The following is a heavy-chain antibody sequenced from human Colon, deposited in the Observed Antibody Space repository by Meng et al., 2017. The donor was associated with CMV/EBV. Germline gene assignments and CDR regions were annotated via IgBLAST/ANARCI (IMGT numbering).Heavy chain of an antibody. Sequence: GESLKISCVASGLTLRNYAMSWVRQAPGKGLEWDSTLSGAGSATYYADSVKCRFTISRDNSRSTVYLQMNNGRDDDTAVYYCAIDPFGTGVVVYFDFWGQGTLVTVSS. D-gene: IGHD1/OR15-1a*01. J-gene: IGHJ5*01. V-gene: IGHV3-23*01. CDR1: GLTLRNYA. CDR2: LSGAGSAT. CDR3: AIDPFGTGVVVYFDF.